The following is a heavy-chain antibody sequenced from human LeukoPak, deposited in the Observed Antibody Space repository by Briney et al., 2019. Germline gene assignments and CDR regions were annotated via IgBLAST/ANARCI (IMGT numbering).Heavy chain of an antibody. CDR1: GFTFRIYG. J-gene: IGHJ4*02. Sequence: PGTSLRLSCEASGFTFRIYGMHWVRQAPGKGLEWVAGIWEDGTNIHYADSVKGRFTISRDNSKNRLYLQMNNLRAEDTALYFCARVGYNSGWYEYWGQGTLVTVSS. CDR3: ARVGYNSGWYEY. CDR2: IWEDGTNI. D-gene: IGHD6-19*01. V-gene: IGHV3-33*01.